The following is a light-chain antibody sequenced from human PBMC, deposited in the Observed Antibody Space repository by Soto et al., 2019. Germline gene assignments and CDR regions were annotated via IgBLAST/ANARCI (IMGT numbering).Light chain of an antibody. CDR2: KAS. J-gene: IGKJ1*01. CDR3: QQYSRPPWT. V-gene: IGKV1-5*03. Sequence: DMQMTQSPSTLSASVGDRVTITCRASQTINTWLAWYQQKPGKAPKLLIYKASTLESGVPSRFSGGGSGTEFTLTFSSLQPDDFATYYCQQYSRPPWTFGQGTKVEI. CDR1: QTINTW.